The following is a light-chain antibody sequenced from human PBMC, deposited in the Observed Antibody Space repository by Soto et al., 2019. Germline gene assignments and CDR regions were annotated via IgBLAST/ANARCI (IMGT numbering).Light chain of an antibody. CDR2: GAS. V-gene: IGKV3-20*01. Sequence: VLTQSPGTLSFSARQRATLSCRASQTVSADYLAWYQQKSGQAPRLLIYGASSSATDIPDRFSGSGSGIDFAHTISRLEPEDFAVYYRQKYGDSSITFGQGTRLEIK. CDR1: QTVSADY. J-gene: IGKJ5*01. CDR3: QKYGDSSIT.